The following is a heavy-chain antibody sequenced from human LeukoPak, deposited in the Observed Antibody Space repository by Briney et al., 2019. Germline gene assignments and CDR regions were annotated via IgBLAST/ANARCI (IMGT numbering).Heavy chain of an antibody. V-gene: IGHV3-30*02. CDR2: IRYDGSNK. D-gene: IGHD2-15*01. CDR3: AKPRYCSGGSCLEDYYYGMDV. J-gene: IGHJ6*02. Sequence: GGSLRLSCAASGFTFSSYGMHWVRQAPGKGLERVAFIRYDGSNKYYADSVKGRFTISRDNSKNTLYLQMNSLRAEDTAVYYCAKPRYCSGGSCLEDYYYGMDVWGQGTTVTVSS. CDR1: GFTFSSYG.